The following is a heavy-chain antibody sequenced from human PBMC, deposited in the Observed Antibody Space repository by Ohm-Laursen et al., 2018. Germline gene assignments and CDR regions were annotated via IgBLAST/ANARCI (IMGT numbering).Heavy chain of an antibody. V-gene: IGHV4-4*07. CDR2: VYSGGTT. CDR1: GGSISSYY. CDR3: ARDLDFGVLTGDTFDV. J-gene: IGHJ3*01. Sequence: SETLSLTCAVSGGSISSYYWSWIRQPAGKGLEWIGRVYSGGTTAYRPSLKSRLTMSVDRPKNQFSLTLTSVTAADTAVYYCARDLDFGVLTGDTFDVWGQGTMVTVSS. D-gene: IGHD3-3*01.